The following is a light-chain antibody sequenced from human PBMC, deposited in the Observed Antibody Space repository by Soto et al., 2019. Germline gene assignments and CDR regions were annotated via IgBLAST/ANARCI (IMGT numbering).Light chain of an antibody. V-gene: IGKV4-1*01. CDR2: WAS. J-gene: IGKJ2*01. CDR1: QTVFYTSNNRNS. CDR3: QQYFITPHT. Sequence: DVVMTQSPDSLAVSLGERATINCKSSQTVFYTSNNRNSLAWYKQKPGQPPKLLIYWASTRESGVPDRFSGSGSGTDFTLTISSLQAEDVAVYFCQQYFITPHTFGQGTHLQIK.